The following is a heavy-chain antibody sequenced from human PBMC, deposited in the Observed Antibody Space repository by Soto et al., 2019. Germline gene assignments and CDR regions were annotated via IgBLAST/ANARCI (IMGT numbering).Heavy chain of an antibody. CDR2: IYGGGNGP. J-gene: IGHJ4*02. CDR3: AKMEGMDPWAYSFDY. CDR1: GFTFSDFA. Sequence: EVQVLESGGGLVQPGGSLRLSCEATGFTFSDFAMSWVRQAPGKGLEWVSRIYGGGNGPHYADSVKGRVTISRDNSKNTVYLQMNSLRAEDTAVSYCAKMEGMDPWAYSFDYWGQGTLVTVSS. V-gene: IGHV3-23*01. D-gene: IGHD2-2*03.